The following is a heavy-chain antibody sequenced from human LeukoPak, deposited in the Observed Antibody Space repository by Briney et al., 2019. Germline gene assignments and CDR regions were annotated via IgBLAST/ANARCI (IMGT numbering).Heavy chain of an antibody. D-gene: IGHD5-18*01. CDR3: ARVPTNSYGFGQ. Sequence: GGSLRLSCAAYGFTFCSNAMSCVRQAPGKGLEWVSAISGSGGSTYYADSVKGRFTISRNNSKNTLYLQINSLTVGETTGYYCARVPTNSYGFGQWGQGSLVTVSS. J-gene: IGHJ4*02. CDR1: GFTFCSNA. V-gene: IGHV3-23*01. CDR2: ISGSGGST.